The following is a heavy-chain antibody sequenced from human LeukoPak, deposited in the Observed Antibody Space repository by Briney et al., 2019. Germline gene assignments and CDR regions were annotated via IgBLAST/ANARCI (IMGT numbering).Heavy chain of an antibody. CDR1: GFTFSRYW. D-gene: IGHD3-10*01. V-gene: IGHV3-74*01. J-gene: IGHJ4*02. Sequence: GGSLRLSCAAAGFTFSRYWMHWVRQAPGKGLVWVSRIDSDGSSTTYADSGKGRFTISRDNAKNALYLQMNSLRAEDTAVYYCARDGEGGYPVDYWGQGTLVTVSS. CDR3: ARDGEGGYPVDY. CDR2: IDSDGSST.